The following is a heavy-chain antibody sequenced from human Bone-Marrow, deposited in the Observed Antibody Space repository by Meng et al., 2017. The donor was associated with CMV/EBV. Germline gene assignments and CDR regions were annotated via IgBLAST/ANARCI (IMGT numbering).Heavy chain of an antibody. CDR1: GFTFSSYS. CDR2: ISSTGYNT. CDR3: AKGFNGDVDF. V-gene: IGHV3-23*01. J-gene: IGHJ4*02. Sequence: GESLKISCAASGFTFSSYSMNWVRQAPGKGLEWISHISSTGYNTYSADSVKGRFTISRDNSKNTLYLQMNSLRAEDTAVYCCAKGFNGDVDFWGQGTLVTVSS. D-gene: IGHD2-8*01.